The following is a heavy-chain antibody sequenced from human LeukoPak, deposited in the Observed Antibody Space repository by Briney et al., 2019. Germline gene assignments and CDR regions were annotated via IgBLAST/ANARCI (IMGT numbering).Heavy chain of an antibody. CDR3: ARQGSSGWAHYYYGMDV. CDR1: GYSFTSYW. J-gene: IGHJ6*02. V-gene: IGHV5-51*01. Sequence: GESLKISCKGSGYSFTSYWIGWVRQMPGKGLEWMGIIYPGDSDTRYSPSFQGQVTISADKSISTAYLQWSSLKASDTAMYYCARQGSSGWAHYYYGMDVWGQGTTVTVSS. D-gene: IGHD6-19*01. CDR2: IYPGDSDT.